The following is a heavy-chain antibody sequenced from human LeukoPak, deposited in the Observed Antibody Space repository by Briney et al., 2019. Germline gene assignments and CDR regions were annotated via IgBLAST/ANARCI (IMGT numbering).Heavy chain of an antibody. J-gene: IGHJ4*02. D-gene: IGHD6-19*01. CDR2: INDSGST. CDR3: ARTLLGPVPGPFDY. V-gene: IGHV4-39*07. Sequence: SETLSLTCTVSGGSISSGGYYWSWIRQPPGKGLEWIGKINDSGSTNYNPSLKSRVTISVDTSKNQFSLKLSSVTAADTAVYYCARTLLGPVPGPFDYWGQGTLVTVSS. CDR1: GGSISSGGYY.